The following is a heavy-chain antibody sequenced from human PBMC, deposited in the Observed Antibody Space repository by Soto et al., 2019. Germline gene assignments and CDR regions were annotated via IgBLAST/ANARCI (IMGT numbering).Heavy chain of an antibody. CDR3: ASSPYSYGPSDYYYYGMDV. Sequence: GGSLRLSCAASGFTFSSYGMHWVRQAPGKGLEWVAVISYDGSNKYYADSVKGRFTISRDNSKNTLYLQMNSLRAEDTAVYYCASSPYSYGPSDYYYYGMDVWGQGTTVTVSS. CDR1: GFTFSSYG. D-gene: IGHD5-18*01. V-gene: IGHV3-30*03. J-gene: IGHJ6*02. CDR2: ISYDGSNK.